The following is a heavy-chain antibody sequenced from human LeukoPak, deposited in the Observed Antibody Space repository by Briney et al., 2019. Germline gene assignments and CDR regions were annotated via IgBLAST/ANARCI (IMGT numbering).Heavy chain of an antibody. V-gene: IGHV3-23*01. CDR1: GFTVSGNY. J-gene: IGHJ4*02. D-gene: IGHD3-22*01. CDR2: ISGSGGST. CDR3: AKGDDMDY. Sequence: GGSLRFSCAASGFTVSGNYMSWVRQAPGKGLEWVSAISGSGGSTYYADSVKGRFTISRDNSKNTLYLQMNSLRAEDTAVYYCAKGDDMDYWGQGTLVTVSS.